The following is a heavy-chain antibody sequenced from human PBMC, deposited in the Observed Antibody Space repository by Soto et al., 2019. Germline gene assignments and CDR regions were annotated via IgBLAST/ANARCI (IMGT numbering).Heavy chain of an antibody. CDR3: AKDKEVGGIGSGYYTPLEN. CDR2: IRSKAYGGTT. J-gene: IGHJ1*01. Sequence: GGSLRLSCTASGFTFGDYAMSWFRQAPGKGLEWVGFIRSKAYGGTTEYAASVKGRFTISRDDSKSIAYLQMNSLKTEDTAVYYCAKDKEVGGIGSGYYTPLENWGQGTLVTVSS. D-gene: IGHD3-22*01. CDR1: GFTFGDYA. V-gene: IGHV3-49*03.